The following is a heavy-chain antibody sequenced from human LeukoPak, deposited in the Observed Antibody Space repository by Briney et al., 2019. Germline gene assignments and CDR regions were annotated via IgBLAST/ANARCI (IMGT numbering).Heavy chain of an antibody. CDR3: ARVYMASYYFDY. CDR2: ISAYNGNT. J-gene: IGHJ4*02. V-gene: IGHV1-18*01. D-gene: IGHD1-14*01. Sequence: ASVKVSCKASGYTFTSYGISWVRQAPGQGLEWMGWISAYNGNTNYTQKLQGRVTMTTDTSTSKAYMELRSLRSDDTAVYYCARVYMASYYFDYWGQGTLVTVSS. CDR1: GYTFTSYG.